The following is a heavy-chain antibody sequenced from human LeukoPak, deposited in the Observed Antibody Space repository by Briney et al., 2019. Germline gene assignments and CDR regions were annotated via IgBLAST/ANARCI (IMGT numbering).Heavy chain of an antibody. CDR2: INPNSGGT. J-gene: IGHJ6*02. V-gene: IGHV1-2*02. CDR1: GYTFTGYY. D-gene: IGHD2-2*01. Sequence: ASVKVSCKASGYTFTGYYMHWVRQAPGQGLEWMGWINPNSGGTNYAQKFQGRVTMTRDTSISTAYMELSRLRSDDTAVYCCARTRSTLYYSYGMDVWGQGTTVTVSS. CDR3: ARTRSTLYYSYGMDV.